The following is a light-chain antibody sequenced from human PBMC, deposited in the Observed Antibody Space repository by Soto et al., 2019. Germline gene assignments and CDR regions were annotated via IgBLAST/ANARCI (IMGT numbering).Light chain of an antibody. Sequence: QSALTQPRSVSCSPGQSVAISCAGTSSDVGGYNYVSWYQQHRSNPPKPIIYDVTKRPSGAPSRISGPSSRNTAPITISGLKVGDEVDVFCCTYSGSYSYVLGTGTKV. J-gene: IGLJ1*01. CDR2: DVT. CDR3: CTYSGSYSYV. CDR1: SSDVGGYNY. V-gene: IGLV2-11*01.